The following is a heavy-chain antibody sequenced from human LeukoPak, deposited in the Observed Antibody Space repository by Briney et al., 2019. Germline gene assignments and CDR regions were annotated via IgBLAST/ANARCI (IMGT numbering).Heavy chain of an antibody. J-gene: IGHJ4*02. CDR3: AGGKQWLAFDY. Sequence: SETLSLTCTVSGGSISSGSYYWSWIRQPAGKGLEWIGYLHFSGTTNYNPPLKSRVTTSLDTSKNQFSLKLSSVTAADTAVYYCAGGKQWLAFDYWGQGTLVTVSS. D-gene: IGHD6-19*01. CDR2: LHFSGTT. CDR1: GGSISSGSYY. V-gene: IGHV4-61*10.